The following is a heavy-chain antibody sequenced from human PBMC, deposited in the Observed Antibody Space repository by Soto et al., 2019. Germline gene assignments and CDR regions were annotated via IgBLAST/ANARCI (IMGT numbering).Heavy chain of an antibody. CDR2: INPSSGGT. D-gene: IGHD1-26*01. CDR3: AREMGVIGAPGYTWFDP. J-gene: IGHJ5*02. CDR1: GYTFSDYY. V-gene: IGHV1-2*02. Sequence: ASVTVSCTASGYTFSDYYVHWVREAPGQGLEWMGWINPSSGGTIYTQRFQGRVTMTRDTSISTVYMELSRLTSDDTAVYYCAREMGVIGAPGYTWFDPWGQGALVNVSS.